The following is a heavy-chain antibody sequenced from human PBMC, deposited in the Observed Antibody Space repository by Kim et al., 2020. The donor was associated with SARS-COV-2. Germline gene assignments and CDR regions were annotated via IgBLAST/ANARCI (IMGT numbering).Heavy chain of an antibody. J-gene: IGHJ6*03. D-gene: IGHD3-16*01. CDR3: ARGTYTEDLGSPSHYYMDV. CDR2: ISSSGSTI. Sequence: GGSLRLSCAASGFTFSSYEMNWVRQAPGKGLEWVSYISSSGSTIYYADSVKGRFTISRDNAKNSLYLQMNSLRAEDTAVYYCARGTYTEDLGSPSHYYMDVWGKGTTVTVSS. V-gene: IGHV3-48*03. CDR1: GFTFSSYE.